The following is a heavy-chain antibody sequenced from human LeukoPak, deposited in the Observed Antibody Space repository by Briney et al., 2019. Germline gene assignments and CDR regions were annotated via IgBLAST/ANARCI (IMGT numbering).Heavy chain of an antibody. Sequence: GGSLRLSCAASGFTFSSYEMNWVRQAPGKGLEWVSYISSSGSTIYYADSVKGRLTISRDNAKNSLYLQMNSLRAEDTAVYYCARDDYYDSSGSDHWGQGTLVTVSS. J-gene: IGHJ4*02. V-gene: IGHV3-48*03. D-gene: IGHD3-22*01. CDR3: ARDDYYDSSGSDH. CDR2: ISSSGSTI. CDR1: GFTFSSYE.